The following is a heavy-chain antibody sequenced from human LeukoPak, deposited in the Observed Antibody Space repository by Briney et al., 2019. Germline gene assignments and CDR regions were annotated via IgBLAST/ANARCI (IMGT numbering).Heavy chain of an antibody. CDR3: ARGIRYCSGGSCS. J-gene: IGHJ5*02. CDR1: GYSFTGYY. Sequence: GASVKVSCKASGYSFTGYYMHWVRQAPGQGLEWMGWINPNNGDRKYAQKFQGRVTMTSDTSISTAYMELSSLRSDDTAVYFCARGIRYCSGGSCSWGQGTLVIVSS. V-gene: IGHV1-2*02. CDR2: INPNNGDR. D-gene: IGHD2-15*01.